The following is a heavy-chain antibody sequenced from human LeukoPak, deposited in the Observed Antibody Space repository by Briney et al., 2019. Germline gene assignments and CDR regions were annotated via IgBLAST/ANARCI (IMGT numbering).Heavy chain of an antibody. CDR3: ARVATGSYDWFDP. Sequence: PGGSLRLSCAASGFSFSSYAMSWVRQAPGKGLERVAAISGSGGSTYYADSVKGRFTISRDNSKNTLYLQMNSLRAEDTAVYFCARVATGSYDWFDPWGQGTLVTVSS. V-gene: IGHV3-23*01. CDR2: ISGSGGST. J-gene: IGHJ5*02. D-gene: IGHD3-10*01. CDR1: GFSFSSYA.